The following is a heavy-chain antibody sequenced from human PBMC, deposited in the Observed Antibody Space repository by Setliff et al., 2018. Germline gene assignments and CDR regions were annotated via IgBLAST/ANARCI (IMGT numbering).Heavy chain of an antibody. Sequence: ASVKVSCKASGYTFSSYAVNWVRQAPGQGLEWVGWINTNTGNPTYAQGFTGRFVFSLXXXVSTAYLQISSLKAEDTAVYYWARGGDIITIFGVATSDYYYYMDVWGTGTTVTVSS. CDR3: ARGGDIITIFGVATSDYYYYMDV. V-gene: IGHV7-4-1*02. D-gene: IGHD3-3*01. J-gene: IGHJ6*03. CDR1: GYTFSSYA. CDR2: INTNTGNP.